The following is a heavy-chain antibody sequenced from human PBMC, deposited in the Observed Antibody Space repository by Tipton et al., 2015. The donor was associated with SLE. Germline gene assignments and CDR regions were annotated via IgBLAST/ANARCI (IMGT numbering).Heavy chain of an antibody. CDR2: IYTSGST. V-gene: IGHV4-4*07. D-gene: IGHD6-19*01. CDR1: GGSISRYY. J-gene: IGHJ4*02. Sequence: TLSLTCTVSGGSISRYYWSWMRQPAGKGLEWIGRIYTSGSTNYNPSLKSRVTMSVDTTKNQFSLKLSSVTAADTAVYYCARETSSLFDYWGQGTLVTVSS. CDR3: ARETSSLFDY.